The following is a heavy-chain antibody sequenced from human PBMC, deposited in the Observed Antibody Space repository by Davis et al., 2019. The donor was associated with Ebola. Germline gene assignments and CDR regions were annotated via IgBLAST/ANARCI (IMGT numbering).Heavy chain of an antibody. J-gene: IGHJ3*02. Sequence: ASVKVSCKASGYTFRNSAISWVRQAPGQGLEWMGWISAYNGNTNYAQKVQGRVTMTTDTSTGTAYMELRSLRSDDTAVYFCARTSIVGTTTTASDIWGQGTLVTVSS. CDR2: ISAYNGNT. D-gene: IGHD1-26*01. V-gene: IGHV1-18*01. CDR3: ARTSIVGTTTTASDI. CDR1: GYTFRNSA.